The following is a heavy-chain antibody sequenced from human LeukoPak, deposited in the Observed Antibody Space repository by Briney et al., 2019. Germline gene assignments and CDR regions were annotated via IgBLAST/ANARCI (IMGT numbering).Heavy chain of an antibody. V-gene: IGHV1-2*02. CDR1: GYTFTGHY. D-gene: IGHD3-22*01. Sequence: ASVKVSCKASGYTFTGHYLHWVRQVPGQGLEWMGWINPRNAATNYAQKFQGRVTMTRDTSISTVYMELSSLRSDDTAVYYCARGNAEYYYDSSGCNDYWGQGTLVTVSS. CDR2: INPRNAAT. CDR3: ARGNAEYYYDSSGCNDY. J-gene: IGHJ4*02.